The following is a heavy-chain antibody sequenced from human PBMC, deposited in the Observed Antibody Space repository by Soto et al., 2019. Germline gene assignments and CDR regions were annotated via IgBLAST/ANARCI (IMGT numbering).Heavy chain of an antibody. V-gene: IGHV3-23*01. CDR3: AEGAITMVRGVIGRETHDAFDI. Sequence: GGSLRLSCAASGFTFSSYAMSWVRQAPGKGLEWVSAISGSGGSTYYADSVKGRFTISRDNCKNTLYLQMNSLRAEDTAVYYCAEGAITMVRGVIGRETHDAFDIWGQGTMVTVSS. CDR2: ISGSGGST. D-gene: IGHD3-10*01. CDR1: GFTFSSYA. J-gene: IGHJ3*02.